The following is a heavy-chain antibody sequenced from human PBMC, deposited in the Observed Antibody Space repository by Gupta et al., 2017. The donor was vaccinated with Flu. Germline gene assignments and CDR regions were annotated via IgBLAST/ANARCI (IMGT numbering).Heavy chain of an antibody. CDR3: AKGGLHNWNYDGDY. D-gene: IGHD1-7*01. CDR1: GFTLSSLG. Sequence: QAQLVESGGGVVQPERSLRLYCVASGFTLSSLGMNWVRQAPGKGLEWVAVISYDGSNKWHADSVKGRFTISRDNSKNTLYLQMNSLRPEDTAMYYCAKGGLHNWNYDGDYWGQGTLVTVSS. V-gene: IGHV3-30*18. J-gene: IGHJ4*02. CDR2: ISYDGSNK.